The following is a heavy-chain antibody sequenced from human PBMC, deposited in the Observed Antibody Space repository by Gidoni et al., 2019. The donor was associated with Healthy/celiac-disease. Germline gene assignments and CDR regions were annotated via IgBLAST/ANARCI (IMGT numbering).Heavy chain of an antibody. V-gene: IGHV3-30*02. CDR1: GFTFSSYG. Sequence: QVQLVESGGGVVQPGGSLRLSCAASGFTFSSYGMLLVRHAPGKWLEWVAFIRYDGSNKYYADSVKGRFTISRDNSKNTLYLQMNSLRAEDTAVYYCAKDLHGIVVVPAGVDYYYGMDVWGQGTTVTVSS. CDR2: IRYDGSNK. J-gene: IGHJ6*02. CDR3: AKDLHGIVVVPAGVDYYYGMDV. D-gene: IGHD2-2*01.